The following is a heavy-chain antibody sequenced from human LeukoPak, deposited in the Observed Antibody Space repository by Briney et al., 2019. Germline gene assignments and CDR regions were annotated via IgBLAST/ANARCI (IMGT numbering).Heavy chain of an antibody. V-gene: IGHV3-23*01. Sequence: PGGSLRLSCAASGFTFSSYAMSWVRQAPGKGLEWVSAISGSGGSTYYADSVKGRFTISRDNSKNTLYLQMNSLRAEDTAVYYCARDPSNWGSPLTNYGMDVWGQGTTVTVSS. CDR3: ARDPSNWGSPLTNYGMDV. CDR2: ISGSGGST. J-gene: IGHJ6*02. CDR1: GFTFSSYA. D-gene: IGHD7-27*01.